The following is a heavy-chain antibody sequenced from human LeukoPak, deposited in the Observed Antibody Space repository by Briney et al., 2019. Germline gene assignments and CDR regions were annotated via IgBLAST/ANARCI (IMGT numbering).Heavy chain of an antibody. J-gene: IGHJ4*02. D-gene: IGHD3-10*01. Sequence: GGSLRLSCAASGFTFSSYGMSWVRQAPGRGLEWVSAISGSGGSTYYADSVKGRFTISRDNSKNTLYLQMNSLRAEDTAVYYCAKDPGRVRGVHDYWGQGTLVTVSS. V-gene: IGHV3-23*01. CDR1: GFTFSSYG. CDR2: ISGSGGST. CDR3: AKDPGRVRGVHDY.